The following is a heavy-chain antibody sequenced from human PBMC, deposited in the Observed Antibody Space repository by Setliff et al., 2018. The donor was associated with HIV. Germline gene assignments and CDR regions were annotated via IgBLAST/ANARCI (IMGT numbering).Heavy chain of an antibody. V-gene: IGHV3-74*01. CDR1: GLSSSFAW. J-gene: IGHJ4*02. CDR2: INNDETIT. Sequence: PGGSLRLSCEASGLSSSFAWMHWVRQVPGMGLMWVSQINNDETITNYADSVKGRFTISRDNAKNTMYLEMNSLRADDTAVYYCANDRDGWYNPHLYSWGRGTLVTVSS. CDR3: ANDRDGWYNPHLYS. D-gene: IGHD6-19*01.